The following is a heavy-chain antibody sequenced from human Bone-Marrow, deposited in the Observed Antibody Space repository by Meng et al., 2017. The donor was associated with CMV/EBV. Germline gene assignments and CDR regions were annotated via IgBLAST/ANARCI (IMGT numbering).Heavy chain of an antibody. J-gene: IGHJ3*02. D-gene: IGHD1-26*01. CDR2: SYYSGST. Sequence: SETLSLTCTVSGGSISSTSYYWGWIRQPPGKGLEWIGNSYYSGSTYYNPSLKSRVTISVDTSKNQFSLKLTSVTAADTAVYYCARRVVGFSAFDIWGQGKMVTVAS. CDR3: ARRVVGFSAFDI. CDR1: GGSISSTSYY. V-gene: IGHV4-39*07.